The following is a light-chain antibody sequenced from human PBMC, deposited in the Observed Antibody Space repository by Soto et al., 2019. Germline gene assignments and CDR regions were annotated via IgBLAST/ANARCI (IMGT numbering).Light chain of an antibody. V-gene: IGLV1-51*01. CDR2: DNN. J-gene: IGLJ2*01. Sequence: QLVLTQSPSVSAAPGQTVTISCSGSSSNIGNNYVSWYQQLPGTAPKLLIYDNNKRPSGIPDRFSGSKSGTSGTLDITGLQTGDEADYYCATWDGSLPGEVFGGGTKVTVL. CDR1: SSNIGNNY. CDR3: ATWDGSLPGEV.